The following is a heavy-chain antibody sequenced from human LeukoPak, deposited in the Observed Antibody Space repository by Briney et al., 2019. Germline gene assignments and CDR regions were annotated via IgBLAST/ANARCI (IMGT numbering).Heavy chain of an antibody. CDR1: GGSFSGYN. Sequence: PSENLSLTCAVYGGSFSGYNWSWIRRPPGKGLEWIGEINHSGSTNYNPSLKSRVTISVDTSKNQFSLKLSSVTAADTAVYYCHYDSSGIVDAFDIWGQGTMVTVSS. D-gene: IGHD3-22*01. CDR3: HYDSSGIVDAFDI. CDR2: INHSGST. V-gene: IGHV4-34*01. J-gene: IGHJ3*02.